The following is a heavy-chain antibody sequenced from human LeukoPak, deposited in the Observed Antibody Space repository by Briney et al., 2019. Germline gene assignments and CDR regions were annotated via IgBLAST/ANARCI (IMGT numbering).Heavy chain of an antibody. CDR1: GASISSGSNY. D-gene: IGHD3-22*01. CDR2: IYSSGST. Sequence: PSETLSLTCSVSGASISSGSNYWGWIRQPPGKTLEWIGSIYSSGSTYYNPSLKSRVIIIIDTPKNHFSLTLSSVTAEDTAVYYCARDFYDSSGYYYDYWGQGTLVTVSS. J-gene: IGHJ4*02. CDR3: ARDFYDSSGYYYDY. V-gene: IGHV4-39*07.